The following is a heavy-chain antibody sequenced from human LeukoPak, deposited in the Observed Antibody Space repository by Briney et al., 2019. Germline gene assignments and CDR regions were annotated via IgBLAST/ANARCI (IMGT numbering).Heavy chain of an antibody. V-gene: IGHV4-31*03. CDR3: AKTSPGGVTITYFDY. CDR2: IYHTGSA. Sequence: SETLSLTCTVSGGSISSSSYYWGWIRQHPGKGLEWIGYIYHTGSAFYNPSLKSRVTISVDTSNNQFSLKLSSVTAADTAVYYCAKTSPGGVTITYFDYWGQGTLVTVSS. CDR1: GGSISSSSYY. J-gene: IGHJ4*02. D-gene: IGHD4-17*01.